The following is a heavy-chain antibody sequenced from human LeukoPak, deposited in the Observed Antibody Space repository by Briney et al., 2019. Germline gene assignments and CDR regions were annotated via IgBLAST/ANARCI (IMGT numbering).Heavy chain of an antibody. CDR2: ISENPERR. CDR3: AREENTLLLSLDY. CDR1: GFSIAIYG. Sequence: GGSLRLSCAVSGFSIAIYGITWVRQTPEKGLEWVSAISENPERRHYSNSVTGRFIISGDRSKNTVFLQMTSLRAEDTGVYYCAREENTLLLSLDYWGLGTLVTVSS. J-gene: IGHJ4*02. D-gene: IGHD2/OR15-2a*01. V-gene: IGHV3-23*01.